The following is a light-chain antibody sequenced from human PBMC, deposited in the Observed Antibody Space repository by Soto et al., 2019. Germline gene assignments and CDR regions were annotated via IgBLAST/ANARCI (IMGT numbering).Light chain of an antibody. V-gene: IGKV1-33*01. CDR1: QDINAY. CDR2: DAS. J-gene: IGKJ1*01. CDR3: QHYNSYSEA. Sequence: VGDRVTITCQASQDINAYLNWYQQKQGKAPRLLIYDASNLETGVTSRFSGGGSGTDFTLTISSLQTDDFATYYCQHYNSYSEAFGQGTKVDIK.